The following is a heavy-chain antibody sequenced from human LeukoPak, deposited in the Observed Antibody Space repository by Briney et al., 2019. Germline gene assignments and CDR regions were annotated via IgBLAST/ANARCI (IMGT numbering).Heavy chain of an antibody. V-gene: IGHV4-59*01. D-gene: IGHD5-18*01. CDR2: IYYSGST. J-gene: IGHJ2*01. Sequence: SETLSLTCTVSGGSISSYYWSWIRQPPGKGLEWIGYIYYSGSTNYNPSLKSRVTISVDTSKNQFSLKLSSVTAADTAVYYCARYFRYSYGPIHHNWYFDLWGRGTLVTVSS. CDR3: ARYFRYSYGPIHHNWYFDL. CDR1: GGSISSYY.